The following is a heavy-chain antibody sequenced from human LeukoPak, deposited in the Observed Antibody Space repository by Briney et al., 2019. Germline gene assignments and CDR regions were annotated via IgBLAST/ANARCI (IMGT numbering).Heavy chain of an antibody. Sequence: GGSLRLSCAASGFTFSSYGMHWVRQAPGKGLEWVAVIWYDGSNKYYADSMKGRFTISRDNSKNTQYLQMNSLRAEDTAVYYCAKYSSSWSQYNWFDPWGQGTLVTVSS. J-gene: IGHJ5*02. CDR3: AKYSSSWSQYNWFDP. D-gene: IGHD6-13*01. V-gene: IGHV3-33*06. CDR2: IWYDGSNK. CDR1: GFTFSSYG.